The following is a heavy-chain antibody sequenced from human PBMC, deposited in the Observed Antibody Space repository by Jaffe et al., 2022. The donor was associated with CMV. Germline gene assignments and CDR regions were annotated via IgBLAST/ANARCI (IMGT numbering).Heavy chain of an antibody. CDR1: GYTFTSYA. CDR2: INAGNGNT. Sequence: QVQLVQSGAEVKKPGASVKVSCKASGYTFTSYAMHWVRQAPGQRLEWMGWINAGNGNTKYSQKFQGRVTITKDTSASTAYMELSSLRSEDTAVYYCARLSSGYHLDYWGQGTLVTVSS. CDR3: ARLSSGYHLDY. D-gene: IGHD3-22*01. V-gene: IGHV1-3*01. J-gene: IGHJ4*02.